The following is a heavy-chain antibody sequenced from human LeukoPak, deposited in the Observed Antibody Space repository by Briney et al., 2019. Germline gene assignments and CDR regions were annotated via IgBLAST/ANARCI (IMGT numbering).Heavy chain of an antibody. CDR3: AVRYYYGPDY. D-gene: IGHD3-10*01. CDR1: GGSISTSSYY. CDR2: IYYSGST. J-gene: IGHJ4*02. V-gene: IGHV4-39*01. Sequence: SETLSLTCTVPGGSISTSSYYWGWIRQPPGKGLEWIGSIYYSGSTYYNPSLKSRVTISVDTSKNQFSLKLSSVTAADTAVYYCAVRYYYGPDYWGQGTLVTVSS.